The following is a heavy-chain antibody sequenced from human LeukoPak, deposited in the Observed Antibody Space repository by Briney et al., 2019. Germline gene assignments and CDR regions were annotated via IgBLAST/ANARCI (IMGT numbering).Heavy chain of an antibody. D-gene: IGHD3-10*01. J-gene: IGHJ4*02. Sequence: GGSLRLSCTASGFTFSGYEMNWVRQAPGKGLEWISYISSSGNTVYYTDSVKGRFTISRDNAKNSLYLQMNSLRAEDTAVYHCARDQWFGELIPFYFDYWGQGTLVTVSS. CDR3: ARDQWFGELIPFYFDY. CDR2: ISSSGNTV. V-gene: IGHV3-48*03. CDR1: GFTFSGYE.